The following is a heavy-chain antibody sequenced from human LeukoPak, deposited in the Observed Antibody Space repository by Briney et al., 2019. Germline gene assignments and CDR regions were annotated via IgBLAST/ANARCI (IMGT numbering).Heavy chain of an antibody. D-gene: IGHD3-22*01. V-gene: IGHV3-11*01. CDR1: GFTFSTYW. J-gene: IGHJ4*02. CDR2: ISSSGSSI. CDR3: ARDGSAYSYYFDY. Sequence: VGSLRLSCAASGFTFSTYWMSWVRQAPGKGLEWLSYISSSGSSIYYADSVKGRFTISRDSAKNSLYLQMNNLRAEDTAVYYCARDGSAYSYYFDYWGQGTLVTVSS.